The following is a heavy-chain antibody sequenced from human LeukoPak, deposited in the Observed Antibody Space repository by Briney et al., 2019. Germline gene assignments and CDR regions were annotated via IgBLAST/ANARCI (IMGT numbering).Heavy chain of an antibody. CDR3: ARGPAAINY. J-gene: IGHJ4*02. Sequence: SETLSLTCAVSGYSISSGYYWGWIRQPPGKGLEWIGSIYHSGSTYYNTSLKTRVTISVDTSKNQFSLNLSSVTAADTAVYYCARGPAAINYWGQGTLVTVSS. CDR2: IYHSGST. D-gene: IGHD2-2*02. CDR1: GYSISSGYY. V-gene: IGHV4-38-2*01.